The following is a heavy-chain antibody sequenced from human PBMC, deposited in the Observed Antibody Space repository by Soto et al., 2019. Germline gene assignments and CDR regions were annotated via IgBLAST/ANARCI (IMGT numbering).Heavy chain of an antibody. CDR1: GGTFSSYA. J-gene: IGHJ6*02. CDR3: ASSEQYCSGGSCYRYYYGMDV. V-gene: IGHV1-69*01. Sequence: QVQLVQSGAEVKKPGSSVKVSCKASGGTFSSYAISWVRQAPGQGLEWMGGIIPIFGTANYAQKFQGRVTITADESTSTAYMELSSLRSEDTAVYYCASSEQYCSGGSCYRYYYGMDVWGQGTTVTVFS. CDR2: IIPIFGTA. D-gene: IGHD2-15*01.